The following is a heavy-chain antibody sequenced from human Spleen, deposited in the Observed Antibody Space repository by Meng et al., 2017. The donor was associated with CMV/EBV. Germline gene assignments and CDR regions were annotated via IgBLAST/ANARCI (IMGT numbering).Heavy chain of an antibody. CDR1: GYTFTGYY. CDR2: INPNSGGT. CDR3: ARAAAYMSYGLDV. V-gene: IGHV1-2*02. J-gene: IGHJ6*02. Sequence: ASVKVSCKDSGYTFTGYYINWVRQAPGQGLEWMGWINPNSGGTNNAQKFQGRVTMTRDTSISTAYMELSRLKSDDTAAYYCARAAAYMSYGLDVWGQGTTVTVSS. D-gene: IGHD2-15*01.